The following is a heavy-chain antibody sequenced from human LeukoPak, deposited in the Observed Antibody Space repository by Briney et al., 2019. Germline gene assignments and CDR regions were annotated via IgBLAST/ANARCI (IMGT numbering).Heavy chain of an antibody. D-gene: IGHD6-13*01. V-gene: IGHV7-4-1*02. CDR2: INTNTGNP. Sequence: GASVKVSCKASGYTFTSYAMNWVRQAPGQGLEWMGWINTNTGNPTYAQGFTGRFVFSLDTSVSTAYLQISSLKAEDTAVYYCARWYNIAAVVWGFDYWGQGTLVTVSS. CDR3: ARWYNIAAVVWGFDY. CDR1: GYTFTSYA. J-gene: IGHJ4*02.